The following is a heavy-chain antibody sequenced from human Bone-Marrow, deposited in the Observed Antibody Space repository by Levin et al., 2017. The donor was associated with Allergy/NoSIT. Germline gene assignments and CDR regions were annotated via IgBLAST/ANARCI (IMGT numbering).Heavy chain of an antibody. V-gene: IGHV3-49*03. CDR1: GFTFGDYA. CDR2: IRGKAYGVTT. J-gene: IGHJ5*02. Sequence: QAGGSLRLSCTASGFTFGDYAMSWFRQAPGKGLEWVGFIRGKAYGVTTEYAASVKGRFSISRDDSKSIAYLQMNSLKSEDTAVYYCSDLYGDYAWFDPWGQGTLVTVSS. CDR3: SDLYGDYAWFDP. D-gene: IGHD4-17*01.